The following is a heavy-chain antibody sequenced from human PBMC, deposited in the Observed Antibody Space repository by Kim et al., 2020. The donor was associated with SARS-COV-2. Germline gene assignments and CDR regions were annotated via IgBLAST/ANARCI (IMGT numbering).Heavy chain of an antibody. CDR1: GGSISSGGYY. D-gene: IGHD6-13*01. V-gene: IGHV4-31*03. CDR3: ARDPGKQQPDWYFDL. J-gene: IGHJ2*01. Sequence: SETLSLTCTVSGGSISSGGYYWSWIRQHPGKGLEWIGYIYYSGSTYYNPSLKSRVTISVDTSKNQFSLKLSSVTAADTAVYYCARDPGKQQPDWYFDLWGRGTLVTVSS. CDR2: IYYSGST.